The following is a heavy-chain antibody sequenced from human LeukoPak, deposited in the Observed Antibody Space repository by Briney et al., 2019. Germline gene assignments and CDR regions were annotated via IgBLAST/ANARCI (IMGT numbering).Heavy chain of an antibody. V-gene: IGHV3-23*01. J-gene: IGHJ4*02. CDR3: ARLHYDILTGPFDY. CDR2: ISGSGGST. Sequence: PGGSLRLSCAASGFTFSTYAMSWVRQAPGKGLEWVSAISGSGGSTYYADSVKGRFIMSRDNSKNTLYLQMDSLRAEDTAVYYCARLHYDILTGPFDYWGQGTLVTVSS. D-gene: IGHD3-9*01. CDR1: GFTFSTYA.